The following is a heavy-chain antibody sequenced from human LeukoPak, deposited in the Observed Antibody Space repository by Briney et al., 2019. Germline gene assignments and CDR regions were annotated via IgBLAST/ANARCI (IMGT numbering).Heavy chain of an antibody. CDR2: IYYSGST. CDR1: GGSISSSSYY. CDR3: ARLWDIVVVPAAIVDNWFDP. D-gene: IGHD2-2*02. J-gene: IGHJ5*02. Sequence: PSETLSLTCTVSGGSISSSSYYWGWIRQPPGKGLEWIGSIYYSGSTYYNPSLKSRVTISVDTSKNQFSLKLSSVTAADTAVYYCARLWDIVVVPAAIVDNWFDPWGQGTLVTVSS. V-gene: IGHV4-39*01.